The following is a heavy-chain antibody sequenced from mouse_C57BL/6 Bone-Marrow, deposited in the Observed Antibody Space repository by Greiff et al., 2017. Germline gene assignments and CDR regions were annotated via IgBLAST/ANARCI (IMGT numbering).Heavy chain of an antibody. CDR2: IYPGSGNT. J-gene: IGHJ3*01. Sequence: QVQLQQSGPELVKPGASVKLSCKASGYSFTSYYIHWVKQRPGQGLEWIGGIYPGSGNTKYNAKFKGKATLTADTSSSPAYMQLCRLTSADSAVYYCARDYHYYGSSYEGFAYGGQGTLVTVSA. V-gene: IGHV1-66*01. CDR3: ARDYHYYGSSYEGFAY. D-gene: IGHD1-1*01. CDR1: GYSFTSYY.